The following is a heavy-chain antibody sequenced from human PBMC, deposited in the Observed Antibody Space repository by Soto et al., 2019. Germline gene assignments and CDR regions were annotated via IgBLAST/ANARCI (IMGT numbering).Heavy chain of an antibody. J-gene: IGHJ5*02. CDR2: IWYDGSNK. D-gene: IGHD6-13*01. Sequence: QVQLVESGGGVVQPGRSLRLSCAASGFTFSSYGMHWVRQAPGKGLEWVAVIWYDGSNKYYADSVKGRFTISRDNSKNTLYLQMNSLRAEATAVYYCARLSYSSSWYWFDPWGQGTLVTVSS. V-gene: IGHV3-33*01. CDR3: ARLSYSSSWYWFDP. CDR1: GFTFSSYG.